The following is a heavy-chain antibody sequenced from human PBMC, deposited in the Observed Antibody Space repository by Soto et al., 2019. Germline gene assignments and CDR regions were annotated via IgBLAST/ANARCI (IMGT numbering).Heavy chain of an antibody. J-gene: IGHJ4*02. V-gene: IGHV3-23*01. Sequence: EVQLLESGGGLVQPGGSLRLSCAASGFTFSSYAMSWVRQAPGKGLEWVSAISGSGGSTYYGDSVKGGFTISRDNSKNTLYLQMNSLRAEDTAVYYCAKDDAEWPVWSGYYFISPSDYWGQGTLVTVSS. CDR1: GFTFSSYA. D-gene: IGHD3-3*01. CDR3: AKDDAEWPVWSGYYFISPSDY. CDR2: ISGSGGST.